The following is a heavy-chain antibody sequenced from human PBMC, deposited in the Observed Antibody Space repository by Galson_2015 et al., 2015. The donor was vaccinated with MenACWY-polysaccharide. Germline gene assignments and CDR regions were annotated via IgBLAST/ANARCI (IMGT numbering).Heavy chain of an antibody. V-gene: IGHV3-23*01. CDR3: AISRGFSSGWKYFDY. D-gene: IGHD6-19*01. Sequence: APGKGLEWVSAISGTGDSIRYADSVKGRFTISRDASKNTLYLQMSSLRAEDTALYYCAISRGFSSGWKYFDYWGQGTLVTVSA. J-gene: IGHJ4*02. CDR2: ISGTGDSI.